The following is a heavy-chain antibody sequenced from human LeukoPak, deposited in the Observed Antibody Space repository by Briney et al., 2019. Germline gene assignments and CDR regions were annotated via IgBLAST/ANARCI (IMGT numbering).Heavy chain of an antibody. CDR2: IYPGDSDI. D-gene: IGHD3-3*01. Sequence: GESLKISCKGSGYSFTSYWIGWVRQMPGKGLEWMGIIYPGDSDIRYSPSFQGQVTISADKSISTAYLQWSSLKASDTAMYYCARKSAPFWGGYGPDYWGQGTLVTVSS. CDR1: GYSFTSYW. CDR3: ARKSAPFWGGYGPDY. V-gene: IGHV5-51*01. J-gene: IGHJ4*02.